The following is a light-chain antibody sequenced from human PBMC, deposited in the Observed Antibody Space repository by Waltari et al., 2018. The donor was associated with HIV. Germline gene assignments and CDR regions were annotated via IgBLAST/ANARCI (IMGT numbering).Light chain of an antibody. V-gene: IGLV2-11*01. J-gene: IGLJ1*01. CDR2: DVT. CDR1: SGALDGSSF. Sequence: QSALTQPRSVSGSPGQSVTLSCTGSSGALDGSSFVSWYQQHPGESPKVVFYDVTKRPSGVPDRFSGSRSGNTASLTISGLQAEDEADYFCCSFVGSYSYVFGTGTKVTVL. CDR3: CSFVGSYSYV.